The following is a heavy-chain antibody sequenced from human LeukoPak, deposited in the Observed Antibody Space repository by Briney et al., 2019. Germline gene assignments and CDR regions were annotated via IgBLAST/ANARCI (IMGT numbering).Heavy chain of an antibody. Sequence: PSQTLSLTCVISGDSVSSNSAAWNWIRQSPSRGLEWLGRTYYRSKWYIDYAVSLKSRITITPETSKNQFSLQVNSVTPEDTAVYYCARATIAVAELDYWGQGTLVTVSS. J-gene: IGHJ4*02. CDR1: GDSVSSNSAA. CDR2: TYYRSKWYI. CDR3: ARATIAVAELDY. V-gene: IGHV6-1*01. D-gene: IGHD6-19*01.